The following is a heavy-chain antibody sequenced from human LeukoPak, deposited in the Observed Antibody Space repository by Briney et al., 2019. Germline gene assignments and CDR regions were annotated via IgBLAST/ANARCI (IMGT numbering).Heavy chain of an antibody. CDR2: IWYDGSNK. J-gene: IGHJ4*02. Sequence: GGSLRLSCAASGFTFSSYGMHWVRQAPGKGLEWVAVIWYDGSNKYYADSVKGRFTISRDNSKNTLYLQMNSLRAEDTAVYYCARDRVESADYYFDYWGQGTPVTVSS. CDR3: ARDRVESADYYFDY. CDR1: GFTFSSYG. V-gene: IGHV3-33*01.